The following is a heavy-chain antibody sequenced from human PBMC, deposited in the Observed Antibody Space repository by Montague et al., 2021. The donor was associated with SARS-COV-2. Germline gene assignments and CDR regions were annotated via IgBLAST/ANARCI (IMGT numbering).Heavy chain of an antibody. J-gene: IGHJ5*02. V-gene: IGHV4-34*01. D-gene: IGHD2-2*02. CDR1: GGSFSGYY. CDR3: ASLTLGYCSSTSCYSDGFDP. CDR2: VNHSGST. Sequence: SETLSLTCAVYGGSFSGYYWRWILQPPGKGREWIGEVNHSGSTNYNQSLNSRVIISVVTSKNQFSLKRRTVTAADAAAAYCASLTLGYCSSTSCYSDGFDPWGQGTLVTVSS.